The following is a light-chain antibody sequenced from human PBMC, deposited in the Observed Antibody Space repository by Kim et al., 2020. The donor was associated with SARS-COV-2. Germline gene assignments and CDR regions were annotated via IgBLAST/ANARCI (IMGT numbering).Light chain of an antibody. CDR2: DAS. Sequence: LSPRERATLSCRASRTITTYLAWYQQKPGQAPRRLIYDASTRATGIPARFSGSGSGTDFTLTISSLEPEDFAVYYCQQRDNWPITFGQGTRLEIK. CDR1: RTITTY. V-gene: IGKV3-11*01. J-gene: IGKJ5*01. CDR3: QQRDNWPIT.